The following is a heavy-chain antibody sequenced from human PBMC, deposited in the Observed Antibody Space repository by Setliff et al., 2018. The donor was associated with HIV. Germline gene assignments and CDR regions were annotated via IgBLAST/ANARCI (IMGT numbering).Heavy chain of an antibody. J-gene: IGHJ4*02. Sequence: GGSLRLSCAASGFNFRNYYMSWVRQAPGKGLEWVSYISSSGSTIYYAASVKGRFTISRDDAKNSLYLQMNSLRAEDTAVYYCAGGYCSGGSCYPRDYWGPGTLVTVSS. CDR3: AGGYCSGGSCYPRDY. CDR2: ISSSGSTI. D-gene: IGHD2-15*01. CDR1: GFNFRNYY. V-gene: IGHV3-11*04.